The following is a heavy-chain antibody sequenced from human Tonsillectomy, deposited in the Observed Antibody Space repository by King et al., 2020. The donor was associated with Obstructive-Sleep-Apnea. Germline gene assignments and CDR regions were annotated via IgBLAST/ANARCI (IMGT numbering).Heavy chain of an antibody. J-gene: IGHJ4*02. CDR2: VSSDGGSK. CDR1: GFTFISSV. V-gene: IGHV3-30*04. D-gene: IGHD6-25*01. CDR3: AREGHSSGYNGCDDY. Sequence: VQLVESGGGVVQPGTSLRLSCGASGFTFISSVMHWVRQAPGKGLEWVAGVSSDGGSKYYAESVKGRFTISKDNAHNTVYLQISSLRHEDTAIYFCAREGHSSGYNGCDDYWGQGARVTVSS.